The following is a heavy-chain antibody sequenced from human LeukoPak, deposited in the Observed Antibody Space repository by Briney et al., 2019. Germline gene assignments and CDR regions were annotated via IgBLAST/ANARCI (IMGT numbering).Heavy chain of an antibody. CDR1: GFTFSSYV. Sequence: AGGSLRLSCAVSGFTFSSYVMSWVRQAPGKGLEWVSAISGSGGSTYYADSVKGRFTISRDNSKNTLYLQMNSLRAEDTAVYYCAKCRFRGSGWYMEDTYYFDYWGQGTLVTVSS. CDR3: AKCRFRGSGWYMEDTYYFDY. J-gene: IGHJ4*02. CDR2: ISGSGGST. V-gene: IGHV3-23*01. D-gene: IGHD6-19*01.